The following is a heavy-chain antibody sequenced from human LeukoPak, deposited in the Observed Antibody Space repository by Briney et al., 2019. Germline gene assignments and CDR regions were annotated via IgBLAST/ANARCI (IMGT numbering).Heavy chain of an antibody. Sequence: PGESLRLSCAASGFTFSSYSMNWVRQAPGKGLEWVSSISSSSSYIYYADSVKGRFIISRDNAKNSLYLQMNSLRAEDTAVYYCARDLLVGATTGVWFDPWGQGTLVTVSS. V-gene: IGHV3-21*01. CDR2: ISSSSSYI. D-gene: IGHD1-26*01. CDR3: ARDLLVGATTGVWFDP. CDR1: GFTFSSYS. J-gene: IGHJ5*02.